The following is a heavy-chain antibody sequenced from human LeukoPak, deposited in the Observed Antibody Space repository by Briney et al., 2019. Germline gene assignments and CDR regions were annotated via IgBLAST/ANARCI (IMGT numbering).Heavy chain of an antibody. V-gene: IGHV3-11*01. J-gene: IGHJ4*02. CDR2: ISSSGSTI. CDR3: ARDRGAGYDILTGYYSPPSSDY. D-gene: IGHD3-9*01. CDR1: RFTFSDYY. Sequence: GGSLRLSCAASRFTFSDYYMSWIRQAPGKGLEWVSYISSSGSTIYYADSVKGRFTISRDNAKNSLYLQMNSLRAEDTAVYYCARDRGAGYDILTGYYSPPSSDYWAREPWSPSPQ.